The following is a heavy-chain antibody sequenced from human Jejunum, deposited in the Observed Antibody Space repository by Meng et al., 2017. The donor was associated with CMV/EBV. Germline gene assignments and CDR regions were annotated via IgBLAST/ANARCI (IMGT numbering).Heavy chain of an antibody. Sequence: FSGFSLTTRGVGVGWIRQPPGKALEWRALTYWDNDKRYSPSLKSRLTITEDTSKNQVVLKMTNMDPVDTATYYCEHRPLVETFYFDHWGQGALVTVSS. CDR1: GFSLTTRGVG. D-gene: IGHD4-23*01. J-gene: IGHJ4*02. CDR3: EHRPLVETFYFDH. V-gene: IGHV2-5*02. CDR2: TYWDNDK.